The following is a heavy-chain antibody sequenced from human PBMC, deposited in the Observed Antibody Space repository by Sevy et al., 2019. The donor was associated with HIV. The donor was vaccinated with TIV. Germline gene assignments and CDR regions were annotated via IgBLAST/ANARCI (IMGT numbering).Heavy chain of an antibody. CDR3: ARDLRRVAGKGMDV. CDR2: VSYDGDET. Sequence: GGSLRLSCLTSGFSFSSFALHWVRQPPGKGLEWVAMVSYDGDETYYADSVKGRFTIFRDISTNCVSLEMNSLRGEDTAVYYCARDLRRVAGKGMDVWGQGTLVTVSS. CDR1: GFSFSSFA. J-gene: IGHJ4*02. V-gene: IGHV3-30*03. D-gene: IGHD3-3*01.